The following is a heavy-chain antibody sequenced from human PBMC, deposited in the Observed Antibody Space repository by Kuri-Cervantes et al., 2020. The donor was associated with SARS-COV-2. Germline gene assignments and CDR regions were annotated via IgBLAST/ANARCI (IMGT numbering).Heavy chain of an antibody. J-gene: IGHJ5*02. D-gene: IGHD7-27*01. CDR2: TYYSGST. Sequence: ESLKISCAASGFTFSDYYMSWIRQPPGKGLEWIGYTYYSGSTNYNPSLKSRVTISVDTSKNQFSLKLSSVTAADTAVYYCARLKTGGGIDPWGQGTLVTVSS. V-gene: IGHV4-59*08. CDR3: ARLKTGGGIDP. CDR1: GFTFSDYY.